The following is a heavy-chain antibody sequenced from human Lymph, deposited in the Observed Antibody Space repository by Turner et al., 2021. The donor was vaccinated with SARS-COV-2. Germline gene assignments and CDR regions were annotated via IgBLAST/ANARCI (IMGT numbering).Heavy chain of an antibody. CDR2: INPNSGGT. Sequence: QVQLVQSGAEVKKPGASVKVSCKASGYPFTGYYMHWVRQAPGQGREWMGWINPNSGGTNYPQKFQGRVTMTRDTSISRAYMELSRLRSDDTAVYYCARSRDLQSMIRGVDPFDYWGQGTLVTVSS. CDR3: ARSRDLQSMIRGVDPFDY. D-gene: IGHD3-10*01. J-gene: IGHJ4*02. CDR1: GYPFTGYY. V-gene: IGHV1-2*02.